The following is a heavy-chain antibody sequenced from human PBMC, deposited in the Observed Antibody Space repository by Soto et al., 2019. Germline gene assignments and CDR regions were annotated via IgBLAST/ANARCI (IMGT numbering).Heavy chain of an antibody. J-gene: IGHJ4*02. CDR1: GFNFDNYG. CDR2: ITYDGSFQ. D-gene: IGHD3-16*01. V-gene: IGHV3-30*18. CDR3: AKARVGGNFYTPIAF. Sequence: GGSLRLSCQASGFNFDNYGMHWVRQAPGKGLEWVAVITYDGSFQYYADSVKGRFTISRDNSKNTLSLHLNTLKPEDTAVYHCAKARVGGNFYTPIAFWGQGTLVTVSS.